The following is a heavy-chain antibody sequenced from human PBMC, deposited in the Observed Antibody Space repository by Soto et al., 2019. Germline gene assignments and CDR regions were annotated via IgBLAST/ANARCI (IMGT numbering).Heavy chain of an antibody. CDR1: GFTFSSYG. J-gene: IGHJ3*02. Sequence: QVQLVESGGGVVQPGRSLRLSCAASGFTFSSYGMHWVRQAPGKGLEWVAVISYDGSNKYYADSVKGRFTISRDNSKNTLYLQMNSLRAEDTAVYYCAKDGPPYCGGDCSTFDIWGHGTMVTVSS. CDR2: ISYDGSNK. D-gene: IGHD2-21*02. CDR3: AKDGPPYCGGDCSTFDI. V-gene: IGHV3-30*18.